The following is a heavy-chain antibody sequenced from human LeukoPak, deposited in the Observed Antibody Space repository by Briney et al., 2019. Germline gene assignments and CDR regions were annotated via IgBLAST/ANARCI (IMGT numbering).Heavy chain of an antibody. J-gene: IGHJ6*03. D-gene: IGHD6-19*01. CDR2: ISSSGSTI. Sequence: GGSLRLSCAASGFTFSSYAMSWIRQAPGKGLEWVSYISSSGSTIYYADSVKGRFTISRDNAKNSLYLQMNSLRAEDTAVYYCARVAKGYSSGWSYYYYYMDVWGKGTTVTISS. CDR3: ARVAKGYSSGWSYYYYYMDV. V-gene: IGHV3-11*01. CDR1: GFTFSSYA.